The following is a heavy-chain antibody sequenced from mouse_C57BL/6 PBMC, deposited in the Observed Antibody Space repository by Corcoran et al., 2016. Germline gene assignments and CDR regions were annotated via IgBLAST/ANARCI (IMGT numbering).Heavy chain of an antibody. J-gene: IGHJ4*01. V-gene: IGHV9-3*01. Sequence: QIQLVQSGPELKKPGETVKISCKASGYTFTTYGMSWVKQAPGKGLKWMGWINTYSGVPTYADDFKGRFAFSLETSAGTAYLQINNLKNEDTATYFCAREPFAMDYWGQGTSVTVSS. CDR1: GYTFTTYG. D-gene: IGHD6-1*01. CDR3: AREPFAMDY. CDR2: INTYSGVP.